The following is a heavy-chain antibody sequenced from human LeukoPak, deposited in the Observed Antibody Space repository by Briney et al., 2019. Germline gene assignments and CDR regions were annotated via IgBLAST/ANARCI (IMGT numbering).Heavy chain of an antibody. Sequence: GVLRLSCAASGFTFSTYAMHWVRQAPGKGLEWVAVISYDGSSKYYADSVKGRFTISRDNSKNTLYLQMNSLRAEDTAVYYCARARSSYGYGDAFDIWGQGTMVTVSS. V-gene: IGHV3-30*04. D-gene: IGHD5-18*01. CDR3: ARARSSYGYGDAFDI. CDR1: GFTFSTYA. J-gene: IGHJ3*02. CDR2: ISYDGSSK.